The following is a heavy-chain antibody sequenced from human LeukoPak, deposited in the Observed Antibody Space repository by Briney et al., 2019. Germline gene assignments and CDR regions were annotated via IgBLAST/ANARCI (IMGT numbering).Heavy chain of an antibody. CDR2: ISSSSSYI. V-gene: IGHV3-21*01. J-gene: IGHJ4*02. D-gene: IGHD6-19*01. Sequence: PGGSLRLSCAVSGFTFSSYSMNWVRQAPGKGLEWVSCISSSSSYIYYADSVKGRFTISRDNAKNSLYLQMNSLRAEDTAVYYCARVRYSSLENFDYWGQGTLVTVSS. CDR3: ARVRYSSLENFDY. CDR1: GFTFSSYS.